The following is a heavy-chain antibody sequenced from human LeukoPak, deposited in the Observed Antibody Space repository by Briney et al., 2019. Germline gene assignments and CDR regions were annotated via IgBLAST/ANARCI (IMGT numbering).Heavy chain of an antibody. D-gene: IGHD6-6*01. CDR3: ASLQYSSSPTDY. J-gene: IGHJ4*02. V-gene: IGHV1-2*06. CDR1: GNTFTGYY. CDR2: INPNSGGT. Sequence: ASVKVSCKASGNTFTGYYMHRVRQAPGQGLEWMGRINPNSGGTNYAQMFQGRVTLTRDTSISTAYMELSRLRSDDTAVYYSASLQYSSSPTDYWGQGTLVTVSS.